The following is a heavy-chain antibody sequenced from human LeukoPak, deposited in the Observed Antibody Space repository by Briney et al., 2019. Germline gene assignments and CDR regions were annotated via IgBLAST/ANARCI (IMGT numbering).Heavy chain of an antibody. V-gene: IGHV3-21*01. CDR3: ASGRGY. CDR1: GFTFGSYT. J-gene: IGHJ4*02. Sequence: TPGGSLRLSCAASGFTFGSYTLIWVRQAPGKGLEWVSCISSSSSYKEYADSVKGRFTISRDNARNSLFLQMNSLRAEDTAVYYCASGRGYWGQGTRVTVSS. D-gene: IGHD3-10*01. CDR2: ISSSSSYK.